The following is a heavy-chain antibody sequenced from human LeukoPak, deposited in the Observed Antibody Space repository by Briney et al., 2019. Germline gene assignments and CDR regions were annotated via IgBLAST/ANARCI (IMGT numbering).Heavy chain of an antibody. CDR2: IIPIFGTA. D-gene: IGHD6-6*01. V-gene: IGHV1-69*06. CDR3: ARGRVSSSDTFDY. J-gene: IGHJ4*02. Sequence: ASVKVSCKASGGTFSSYAISWVRQAPGQGLEWMGGIIPIFGTANYAQKFQGRVTITADKSTSTAYMELSSLRSEDTAVYYCARGRVSSSDTFDYWGQGTLSPSPQ. CDR1: GGTFSSYA.